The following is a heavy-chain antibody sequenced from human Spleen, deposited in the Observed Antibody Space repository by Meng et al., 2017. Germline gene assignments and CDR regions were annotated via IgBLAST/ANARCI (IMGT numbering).Heavy chain of an antibody. CDR2: MNPINGNT. D-gene: IGHD2-2*01. Sequence: QVQLVQSGAEVKKPGASVKVSCKASGYTFTDYDVNWVRQAAGQGPEWMGWMNPINGNTGYAQKFQGRVAMTRNTSITTAYMELSSLRSEDTAVYYCARFCRSSSCPDYWGHGTLVTVSS. V-gene: IGHV1-8*01. CDR1: GYTFTDYD. J-gene: IGHJ4*01. CDR3: ARFCRSSSCPDY.